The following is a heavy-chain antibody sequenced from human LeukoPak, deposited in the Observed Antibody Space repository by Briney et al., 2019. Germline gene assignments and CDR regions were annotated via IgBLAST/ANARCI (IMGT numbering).Heavy chain of an antibody. D-gene: IGHD2-8*01. CDR1: GGSISSYY. J-gene: IGHJ4*02. V-gene: IGHV4-59*01. CDR2: IYYSGST. CDR3: AREGRTNGVCSLDY. Sequence: SETLSLTCTVSGGSISSYYWSWIRQPPGKGLEWIGYIYYSGSTNYNPSLKSRVTISVDTSKNQFSLKLSSVTAADTAVYYCAREGRTNGVCSLDYWGQGTLVTVSS.